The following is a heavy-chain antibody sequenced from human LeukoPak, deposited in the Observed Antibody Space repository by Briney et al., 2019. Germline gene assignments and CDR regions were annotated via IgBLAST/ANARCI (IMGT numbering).Heavy chain of an antibody. CDR2: INSDGSST. Sequence: GGSLRLSCAASGFTFSSYGMHWVRQAPGKGLVWVSRINSDGSSTSYADSVKGRFTISRDNAKNTLYLQMNSLRAEDTAVYYCARGIRYCSSTSCPGDIWGQGTMVTVSS. CDR3: ARGIRYCSSTSCPGDI. CDR1: GFTFSSYG. D-gene: IGHD2-2*01. V-gene: IGHV3-74*01. J-gene: IGHJ3*02.